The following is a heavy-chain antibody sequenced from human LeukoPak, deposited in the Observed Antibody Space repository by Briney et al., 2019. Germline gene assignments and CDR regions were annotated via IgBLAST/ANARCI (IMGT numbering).Heavy chain of an antibody. CDR3: TRGGHSGLSQS. CDR1: GFTFGDYA. V-gene: IGHV3-49*04. Sequence: GGSLRLSCSASGFTFGDYAMSWVRQAPGRGLEWVGFIRSINYGGTIEYAASVKGRFTISRDGSRSIAYLQMNSLKTEDTAVYYCTRGGHSGLSQSWGQGTLVTVSS. CDR2: IRSINYGGTI. D-gene: IGHD2/OR15-2a*01. J-gene: IGHJ5*02.